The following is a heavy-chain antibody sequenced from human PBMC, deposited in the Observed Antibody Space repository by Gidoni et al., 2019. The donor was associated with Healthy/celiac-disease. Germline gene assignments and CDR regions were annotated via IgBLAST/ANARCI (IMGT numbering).Heavy chain of an antibody. J-gene: IGHJ1*01. CDR1: GGSFSGYY. D-gene: IGHD3-22*01. CDR2: INHSGST. V-gene: IGHV4-34*01. CDR3: ARGRGTMIVARRVFQH. Sequence: QVQLQQWGAGLLKPSETLSLTCAVYGGSFSGYYWSWNRQPPGKGLEWIGEINHSGSTNYNPSLKSRVTISVDTSKNQFSLKLSSVTAADTAVYYCARGRGTMIVARRVFQHWGQGTLVTVSS.